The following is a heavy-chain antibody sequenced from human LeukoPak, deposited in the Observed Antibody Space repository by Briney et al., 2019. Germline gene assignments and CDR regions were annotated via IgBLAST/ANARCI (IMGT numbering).Heavy chain of an antibody. D-gene: IGHD6-13*01. CDR1: GFTFSSYA. CDR3: AREGTAAAGSFDY. Sequence: GGSLRLSCAASGFTFSSYAMHWVRQAPGKGLEWVAVISYDGSNKYYADSVKGRFTISRDNSKNTLYLQMNSLGAEDTAVYYCAREGTAAAGSFDYWGQGTLVTVSS. V-gene: IGHV3-30*04. J-gene: IGHJ4*02. CDR2: ISYDGSNK.